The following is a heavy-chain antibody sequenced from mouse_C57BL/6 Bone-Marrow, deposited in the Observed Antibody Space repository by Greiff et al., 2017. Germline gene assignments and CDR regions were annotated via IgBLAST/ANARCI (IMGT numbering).Heavy chain of an antibody. V-gene: IGHV1-47*01. CDR1: GYTFTTYP. CDR2: FHPYNDDT. D-gene: IGHD5-1*01. J-gene: IGHJ2*01. CDR3: ARSSTFFYYFDY. Sequence: VQLQQSGAELVKPGASVKMSCKASGYTFTTYPIEWMKQNHGKSLEWIGNFHPYNDDTKYNEKFKGKATLTVEKSSNTVYLELGRLTSDDSAVYYCARSSTFFYYFDYWGQGTTLTVSS.